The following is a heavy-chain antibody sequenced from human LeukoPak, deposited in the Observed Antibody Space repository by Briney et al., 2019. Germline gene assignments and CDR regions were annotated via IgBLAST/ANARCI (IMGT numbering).Heavy chain of an antibody. CDR1: GGSFSGYY. V-gene: IGHV4-34*01. Sequence: SETLSLTCAVYGGSFSGYYWSWIRQPPGKGLEWIGEINHSGSTNYNPSLKSRVTISVDTSKNQFSLKLSSVTAADTAVYYCATNRDGYNFYYYYYMDVWGKGTTVTVSS. J-gene: IGHJ6*03. CDR2: INHSGST. D-gene: IGHD5-24*01. CDR3: ATNRDGYNFYYYYYMDV.